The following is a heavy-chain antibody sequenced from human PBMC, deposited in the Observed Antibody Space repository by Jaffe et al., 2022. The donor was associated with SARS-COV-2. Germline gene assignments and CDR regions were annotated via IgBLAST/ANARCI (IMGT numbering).Heavy chain of an antibody. D-gene: IGHD2-15*01. J-gene: IGHJ6*02. CDR2: IYYSGST. V-gene: IGHV4-39*01. CDR3: AAVFYCSGGGCYLPWSMDV. Sequence: QLQLQESGPGLVKPSETLSLTCTVSGGSISSSSYYWGWIRQPPGKKLEWIGTIYYSGSTHYSPSLQSRVTISVDTSKNQFSLKLSSVTAADTAVYSCAAVFYCSGGGCYLPWSMDVWGQGTTVTVSS. CDR1: GGSISSSSYY.